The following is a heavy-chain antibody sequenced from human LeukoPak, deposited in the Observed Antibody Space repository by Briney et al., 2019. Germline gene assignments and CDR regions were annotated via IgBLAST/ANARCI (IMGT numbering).Heavy chain of an antibody. CDR1: GGSISSGGYS. J-gene: IGHJ4*02. Sequence: SQTLSLTCAVSGGSISSGGYSWSWIRQPPGKGLEWIGYIYHSGSTYYNPSLKSRVTISVDRSKNQFSLKLSSVTAADTAVYYCARGPYGLIAAAGTFDYWGQGTLVTVSS. V-gene: IGHV4-30-2*01. CDR2: IYHSGST. D-gene: IGHD6-13*01. CDR3: ARGPYGLIAAAGTFDY.